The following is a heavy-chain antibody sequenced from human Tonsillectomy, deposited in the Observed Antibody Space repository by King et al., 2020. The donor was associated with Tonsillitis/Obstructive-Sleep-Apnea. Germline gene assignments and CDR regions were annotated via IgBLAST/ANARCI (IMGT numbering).Heavy chain of an antibody. CDR2: IYYSGST. J-gene: IGHJ6*03. D-gene: IGHD2-2*02. V-gene: IGHV4-59*01. Sequence: LPLQESGPGLVKPSETLSLTCTVSGGSISSYYWSWLRQPPGKGLEWIGYIYYSGSTNYNPSLKSRVTISVDTSKNQFSLKLSSVTAADTAVYYCAAASIVVVPAAIRDYYYYYYMDVWGKGTTVTVSS. CDR3: AAASIVVVPAAIRDYYYYYYMDV. CDR1: GGSISSYY.